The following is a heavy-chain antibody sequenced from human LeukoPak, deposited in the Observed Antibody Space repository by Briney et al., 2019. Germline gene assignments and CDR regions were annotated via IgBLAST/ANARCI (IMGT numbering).Heavy chain of an antibody. V-gene: IGHV4-59*01. D-gene: IGHD3-3*01. CDR2: IYYSGST. CDR1: GGSFSSYY. CDR3: ARGRDFWSGYAYNWFDP. Sequence: SETLSLTCTVSGGSFSSYYWSWIRQPPGKGLEWIGYIYYSGSTNYNPSLKSRVTISVDTSKNQFSLKLSSVTAADTAVYYCARGRDFWSGYAYNWFDPWGQGTLVTVSS. J-gene: IGHJ5*02.